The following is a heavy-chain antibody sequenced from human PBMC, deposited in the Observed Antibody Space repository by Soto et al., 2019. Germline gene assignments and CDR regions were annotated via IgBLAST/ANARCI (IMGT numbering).Heavy chain of an antibody. CDR2: INAGNGNT. Sequence: ASVKVSCKASGYTFTTYAIHWVRQAPGQRLEWMGWINAGNGNTKYSQNFQGRVTITRDTSASTAYMELSSLRSEDTAVYYCARGGVALVTTKMLYWGQGNLVTVSS. CDR3: ARGGVALVTTKMLY. V-gene: IGHV1-3*01. J-gene: IGHJ4*02. CDR1: GYTFTTYA. D-gene: IGHD4-17*01.